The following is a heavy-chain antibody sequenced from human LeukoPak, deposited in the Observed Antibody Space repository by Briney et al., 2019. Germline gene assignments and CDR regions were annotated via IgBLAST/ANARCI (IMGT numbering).Heavy chain of an antibody. CDR3: ARDISSNPIPAAAAY. J-gene: IGHJ4*02. Sequence: GGSLRLSCAASGFTFSSYWMSWVRQAPGKGLEWVANIKQDGSEKYYVDSVKGRFTISRDNAKNSLYLQMNSLRAEDTALYYCARDISSNPIPAAAAYWGQGTLVTVSS. CDR2: IKQDGSEK. D-gene: IGHD6-13*01. CDR1: GFTFSSYW. V-gene: IGHV3-7*01.